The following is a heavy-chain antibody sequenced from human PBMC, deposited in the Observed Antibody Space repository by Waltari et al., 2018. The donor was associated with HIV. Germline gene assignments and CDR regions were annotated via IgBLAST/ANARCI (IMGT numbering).Heavy chain of an antibody. CDR1: GGSFIGSC. CDR3: ARNRIMGDGQQYGH. CDR2: CKHSGSA. J-gene: IGHJ4*02. V-gene: IGHV4-34*02. D-gene: IGHD1-26*01. Sequence: QVQLQQWGAGLLKPSETLSLTCAVSGGSFIGSCWSWLRQPPGKGLGWIGECKHSGSASDHPSLKSRVTIAVDTSKEQFCLKLSSVTAADTAVYYCARNRIMGDGQQYGHWGQGTLVTVSS.